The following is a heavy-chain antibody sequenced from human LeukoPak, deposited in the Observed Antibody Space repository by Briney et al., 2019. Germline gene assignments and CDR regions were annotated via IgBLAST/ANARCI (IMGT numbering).Heavy chain of an antibody. V-gene: IGHV1-2*02. D-gene: IGHD5-24*01. Sequence: GASVKVSCKASGYTFTGYYMHWVRQAPGQGLEWMGWINPNSGGTNYAQKFQGRVTMTTDTSTSTAYMELRSLRSDDTAVYYCARCRSRDGYNFDAFDIWGQGTLVTVPS. CDR2: INPNSGGT. CDR1: GYTFTGYY. J-gene: IGHJ3*02. CDR3: ARCRSRDGYNFDAFDI.